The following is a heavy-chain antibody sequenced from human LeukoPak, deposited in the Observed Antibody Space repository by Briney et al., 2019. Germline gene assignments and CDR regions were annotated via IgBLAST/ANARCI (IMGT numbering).Heavy chain of an antibody. CDR3: ARAYGGNPSYYYYYMDV. D-gene: IGHD4-23*01. V-gene: IGHV3-21*01. Sequence: GGSLRPSCAASGFTFSSYSMNWVRQAPGKGLEWVSSISSSSSYIYYADSVKGRFTISRDNAKNSLYLQMNSLRAEDTAVYYCARAYGGNPSYYYYYMDVWGKGTTVTVSS. J-gene: IGHJ6*03. CDR2: ISSSSSYI. CDR1: GFTFSSYS.